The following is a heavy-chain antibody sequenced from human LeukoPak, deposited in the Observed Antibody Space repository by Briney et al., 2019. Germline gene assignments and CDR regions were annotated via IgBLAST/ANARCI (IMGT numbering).Heavy chain of an antibody. CDR1: GLTFDDYA. CDR2: IRYDGSNK. V-gene: IGHV3-30*02. Sequence: PGGSLRLSCAASGLTFDDYAMHWVRQAPGKGLEWVAFIRYDGSNKYYADSVKGRFTISRDNSKNTLYLQMNSLRAEDTAVYYCANLAVAGSQGVFDYWGQGTLVTVSS. D-gene: IGHD6-19*01. CDR3: ANLAVAGSQGVFDY. J-gene: IGHJ4*02.